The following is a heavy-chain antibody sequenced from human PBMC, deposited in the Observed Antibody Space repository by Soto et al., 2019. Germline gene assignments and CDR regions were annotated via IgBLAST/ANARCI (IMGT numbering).Heavy chain of an antibody. J-gene: IGHJ6*02. Sequence: SETLSLTCTVSGGSISSYYWSWIRQPPGKGLEWIGYIYYSGSTNYNPSLKSRVTISVDTSKNQFSLKLSSVTAADTAVYYCARQIHVSLGDYYYYYGMDVWGQGTTVTVSS. CDR1: GGSISSYY. CDR2: IYYSGST. V-gene: IGHV4-59*08. CDR3: ARQIHVSLGDYYYYYGMDV. D-gene: IGHD3-16*01.